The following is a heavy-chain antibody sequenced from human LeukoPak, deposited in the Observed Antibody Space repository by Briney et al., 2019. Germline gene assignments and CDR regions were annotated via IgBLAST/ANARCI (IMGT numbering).Heavy chain of an antibody. CDR2: VHSSVGT. V-gene: IGHV4-4*07. Sequence: SETLSPTCTVSGGSMNTYYWTWIRQTAGGGLEWIGQVHSSVGTTYNPSLRSRVSLSLDTSKNHFSLRLASVTAADTAVYFCARERDHGYSYGHVPDFWGQGIPVTVSS. CDR3: ARERDHGYSYGHVPDF. D-gene: IGHD5-18*01. CDR1: GGSMNTYY. J-gene: IGHJ4*02.